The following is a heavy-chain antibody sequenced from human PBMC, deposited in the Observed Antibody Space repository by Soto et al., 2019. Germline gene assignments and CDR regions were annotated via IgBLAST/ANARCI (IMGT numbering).Heavy chain of an antibody. Sequence: QVRLQESGPGLVRPSQNLFLTCTVSGASLRSGGYFWSWIRQNPGKGLEWIASIYYGGSTRYNPSRKSRVNIAEDFSKNQCYPTLTPVTAADAALYHCARDHYGSGSYDAENWGQGSLLTVSS. D-gene: IGHD3-10*01. CDR2: IYYGGST. V-gene: IGHV4-31*03. CDR1: GASLRSGGYF. CDR3: ARDHYGSGSYDAEN. J-gene: IGHJ4*02.